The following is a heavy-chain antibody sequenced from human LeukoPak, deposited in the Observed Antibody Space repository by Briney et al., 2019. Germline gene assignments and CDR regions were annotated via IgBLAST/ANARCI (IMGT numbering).Heavy chain of an antibody. CDR3: ASSGWSGSFPYYFDY. J-gene: IGHJ4*02. CDR2: IYYSGST. D-gene: IGHD6-19*01. CDR1: GGSISSYY. Sequence: PSETLSLTCTVSGGSISSYYWSWIRQPPGKGLEWIGYIYYSGSTNYNSSLKSRVTISVDTSKNQFSLKLSSVTAADTAVYYCASSGWSGSFPYYFDYWGQGTLVTVSS. V-gene: IGHV4-59*01.